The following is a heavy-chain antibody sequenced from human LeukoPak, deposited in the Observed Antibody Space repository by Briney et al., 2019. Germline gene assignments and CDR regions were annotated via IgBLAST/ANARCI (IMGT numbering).Heavy chain of an antibody. Sequence: SETLSLTCTVSGGSIGGGSYYWSWIRQPAGKGLEWIGRIYTSGSTNYNPSLKSRVTISVDTSKNQFSLKLSSVTAADTAVYYCARDNLGYSYGYLEEDWFDPWGQGTLVTVSS. D-gene: IGHD5-18*01. CDR1: GGSIGGGSYY. V-gene: IGHV4-61*02. CDR2: IYTSGST. J-gene: IGHJ5*02. CDR3: ARDNLGYSYGYLEEDWFDP.